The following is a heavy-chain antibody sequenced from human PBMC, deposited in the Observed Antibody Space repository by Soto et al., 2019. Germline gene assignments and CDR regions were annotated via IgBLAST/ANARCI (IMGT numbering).Heavy chain of an antibody. CDR3: RGGHSDLYYYYGLDF. V-gene: IGHV3-30*03. Sequence: QVQLVESGGDVVQPGRSLRLSCAGSGTTFGIYAMHWVRQAPGKGLEWVAVISYDGSHEFYADSVKGRFTISRDNSNNMLYLQMNSLKPDDAAVYFCRGGHSDLYYYYGLDFWGQGTTVTVSS. J-gene: IGHJ6*02. CDR1: GTTFGIYA. CDR2: ISYDGSHE. D-gene: IGHD2-21*01.